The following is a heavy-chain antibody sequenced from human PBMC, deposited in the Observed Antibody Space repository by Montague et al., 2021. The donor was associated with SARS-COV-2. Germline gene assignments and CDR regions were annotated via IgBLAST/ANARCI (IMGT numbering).Heavy chain of an antibody. D-gene: IGHD3-3*01. CDR3: ARRPGASYYVFWSGGFDT. J-gene: IGHJ3*02. V-gene: IGHV4-39*01. Sequence: SETLSLTCTVSGGSVNSGSYSWGWVRQPPGKGLEWIGSIHYSGSTSYNPSLKSRVTISIDTSKNHFSLRVNSVTAADSAVYFCARRPGASYYVFWSGGFDTWGQGTMVTVS. CDR2: IHYSGST. CDR1: GGSVNSGSYS.